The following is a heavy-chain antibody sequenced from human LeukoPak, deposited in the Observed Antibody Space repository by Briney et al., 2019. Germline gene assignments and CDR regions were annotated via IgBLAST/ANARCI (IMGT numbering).Heavy chain of an antibody. Sequence: GESLKISCKGSGYSFAAYWIGWVRQMPGKGLEWMGRIDPSDSYTNFSPSFQGHVTISADKSITTAYLQLSSLKASDTAMYYCARGFGSGWFLYYFDFWGQGTLVTVPS. CDR2: IDPSDSYT. D-gene: IGHD6-19*01. CDR1: GYSFAAYW. J-gene: IGHJ4*02. CDR3: ARGFGSGWFLYYFDF. V-gene: IGHV5-10-1*01.